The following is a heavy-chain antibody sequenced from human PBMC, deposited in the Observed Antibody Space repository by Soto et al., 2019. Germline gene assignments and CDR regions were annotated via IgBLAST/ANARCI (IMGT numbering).Heavy chain of an antibody. Sequence: QVQLVESGGGVVQPGRSLRLSCAASGFTFSSYAMHWVRQAPGKGLEWVAVISYDGSNKYYADSVKGRFTISRDNSKNTLHLQMNSLRAEDTAVYYCARGRGYSYGVGDYWGQGTLVTVSS. J-gene: IGHJ4*02. CDR3: ARGRGYSYGVGDY. CDR2: ISYDGSNK. D-gene: IGHD5-18*01. CDR1: GFTFSSYA. V-gene: IGHV3-30-3*01.